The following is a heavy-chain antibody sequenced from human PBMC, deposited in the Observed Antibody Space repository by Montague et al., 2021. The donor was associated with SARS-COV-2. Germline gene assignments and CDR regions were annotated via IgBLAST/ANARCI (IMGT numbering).Heavy chain of an antibody. Sequence: SLRLSCAASGFTFTSYSMHWVRQAPGKGLEWLAIVSFNGAKQYYADSMNGRFTISRGNSKNTLFLQMNSLRAEDTAVYFCARVKTGPYVPIDFWGQGTLVTVSS. D-gene: IGHD1-1*01. CDR3: ARVKTGPYVPIDF. V-gene: IGHV3-30*04. CDR2: VSFNGAKQ. J-gene: IGHJ4*02. CDR1: GFTFTSYS.